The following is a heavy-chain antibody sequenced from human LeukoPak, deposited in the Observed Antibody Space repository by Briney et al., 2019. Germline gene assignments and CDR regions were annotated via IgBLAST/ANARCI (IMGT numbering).Heavy chain of an antibody. V-gene: IGHV3-53*01. CDR2: IYSGGST. D-gene: IGHD2-21*02. Sequence: PGGSLRLSCAASGFTFSSYWMSWVRQAPGKGLEWVSVIYSGGSTYYADSVKGRFTISRDNSKNTLYLQMNSLRAEDTAVYYCATSVVVTAIRTRVFDYWGQGTLVTVSS. CDR3: ATSVVVTAIRTRVFDY. J-gene: IGHJ4*02. CDR1: GFTFSSYW.